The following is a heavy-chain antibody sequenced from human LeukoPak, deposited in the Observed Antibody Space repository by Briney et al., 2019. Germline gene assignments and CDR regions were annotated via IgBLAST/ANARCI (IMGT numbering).Heavy chain of an antibody. Sequence: GASVKVSCKASGYTFTSYGISWVRQAPGQGLEWMGWISAYNGNTNYAQNLQGRVTMTTDTSTRTTYMEPRSLRSDDTAVYYCAREGFGELGHFDYWGQGTLVTVSS. CDR2: ISAYNGNT. CDR1: GYTFTSYG. CDR3: AREGFGELGHFDY. D-gene: IGHD3-10*01. J-gene: IGHJ4*02. V-gene: IGHV1-18*04.